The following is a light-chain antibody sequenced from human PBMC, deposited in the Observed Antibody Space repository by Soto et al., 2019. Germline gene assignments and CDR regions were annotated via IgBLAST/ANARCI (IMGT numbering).Light chain of an antibody. J-gene: IGKJ4*01. CDR1: QSISSY. Sequence: DIQMTQSPSSLSASVGDRVTITCRASQSISSYVNWYQHKPGKAPKLLIYGASSLESGVPSRLSGSGSGTDFTLTISSLQPEDFATYYCQQSYSTPPTFGGGTKVEIK. CDR2: GAS. CDR3: QQSYSTPPT. V-gene: IGKV1-39*01.